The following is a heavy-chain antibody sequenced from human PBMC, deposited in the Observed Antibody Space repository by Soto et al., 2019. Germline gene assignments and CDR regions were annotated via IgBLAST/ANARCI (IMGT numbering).Heavy chain of an antibody. J-gene: IGHJ4*02. CDR2: IIPIFGTT. V-gene: IGHV1-69*06. CDR1: GGTLSSYA. Sequence: QVQLVQSGAEVKKPGSSVKVSCKASGGTLSSYAISWVRQAPGQGLEWMGGIIPIFGTTNYAQRLQGRVTITADKSNNTAYMELSSLRSEDTAVYYCARDVYYYESSGFEYWGQGTLVTVSS. D-gene: IGHD3-22*01. CDR3: ARDVYYYESSGFEY.